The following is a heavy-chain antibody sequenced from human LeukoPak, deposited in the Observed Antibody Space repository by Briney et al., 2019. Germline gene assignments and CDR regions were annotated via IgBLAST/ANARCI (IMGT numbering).Heavy chain of an antibody. D-gene: IGHD5-18*01. V-gene: IGHV3-21*01. Sequence: GGSLRLSCAASGFTISSYSMNWVRQAPGKGLDWVSSISSSSSYIYYADSVKGRFTISRDNAKNSLYLQMNSLRAEDTAVYYCARESDTVMVSGTYFDYWGQGTLVTVSS. CDR2: ISSSSSYI. J-gene: IGHJ4*02. CDR3: ARESDTVMVSGTYFDY. CDR1: GFTISSYS.